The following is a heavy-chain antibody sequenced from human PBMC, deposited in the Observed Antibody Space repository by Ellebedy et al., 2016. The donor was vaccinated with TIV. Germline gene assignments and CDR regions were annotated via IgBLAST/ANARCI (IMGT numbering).Heavy chain of an antibody. CDR3: AREHWGAYCSGSYIIFDY. V-gene: IGHV4-59*01. CDR2: IYYSGST. D-gene: IGHD3-10*01. Sequence: SETLSLTCTVSGGSISSYYWSWIRQPPGKGLEWIGYIYYSGSTNYNPSLKSRVTISVDTSKNQFSLKLSSVTAADTAVYYCAREHWGAYCSGSYIIFDYWGQGTLVTVSS. J-gene: IGHJ4*02. CDR1: GGSISSYY.